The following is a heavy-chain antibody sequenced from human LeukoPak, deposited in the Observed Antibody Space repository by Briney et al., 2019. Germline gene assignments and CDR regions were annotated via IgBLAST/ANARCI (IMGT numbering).Heavy chain of an antibody. CDR3: AKDFSSRATILVDY. CDR1: GFTFSSYA. CDR2: SGSGGST. V-gene: IGHV3-23*01. Sequence: GGSLRLSCAASGFTFSSYAMNWVRQAPGKGLEWVSGSGSGGSTYYADSVKGRFTISRDNSKNTMYLQMNSLRAEDTAIYYCAKDFSSRATILVDYWGQGTLVTVCS. J-gene: IGHJ4*02. D-gene: IGHD5-24*01.